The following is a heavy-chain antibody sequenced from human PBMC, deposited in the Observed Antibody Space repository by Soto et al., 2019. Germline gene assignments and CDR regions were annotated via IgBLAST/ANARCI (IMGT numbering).Heavy chain of an antibody. D-gene: IGHD3-16*01. Sequence: EAQLVESGGGLVQPGGSLRVSCAVSGFTFSEYWMSWVRQAPGKGLEWVAKIKHDGSEKDYVDSVKGRFTISRDNANNSLYLHMYNLRVEDTAIYYCARGGRDAYDWFDPWGQGTLVTVSS. CDR2: IKHDGSEK. CDR1: GFTFSEYW. CDR3: ARGGRDAYDWFDP. V-gene: IGHV3-7*01. J-gene: IGHJ5*02.